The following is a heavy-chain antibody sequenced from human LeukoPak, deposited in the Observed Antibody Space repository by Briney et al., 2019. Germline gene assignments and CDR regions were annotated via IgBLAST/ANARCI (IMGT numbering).Heavy chain of an antibody. CDR1: GGTFSSYA. D-gene: IGHD2-15*01. Sequence: ASVKVSCKASGGTFSSYAISWVRQAPGQGLEWMGRIIPIFGTANYAQKFQGRVTITTDESTSTAYMELSSLRSEHTAVYYCARSIVVVVAATSWFDPWSQGTLVTVSS. J-gene: IGHJ5*02. CDR3: ARSIVVVVAATSWFDP. V-gene: IGHV1-69*05. CDR2: IIPIFGTA.